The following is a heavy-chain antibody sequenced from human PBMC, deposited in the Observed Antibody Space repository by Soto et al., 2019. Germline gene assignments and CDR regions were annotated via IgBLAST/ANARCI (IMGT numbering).Heavy chain of an antibody. CDR3: ARPRGGDSGWFDY. V-gene: IGHV4-39*01. CDR1: GGSISSSSYY. Sequence: QLQLQESGPGLVKPSETLSLRCTVSGGSISSSSYYWAWIRQPPGKGLEWVGSIYYNGITYQKPSLKSRVPISVDTSKNQFSLNLTSGTAADAAVYFCARPRGGDSGWFDYWGPGTLVTVSS. D-gene: IGHD3-16*01. CDR2: IYYNGIT. J-gene: IGHJ5*01.